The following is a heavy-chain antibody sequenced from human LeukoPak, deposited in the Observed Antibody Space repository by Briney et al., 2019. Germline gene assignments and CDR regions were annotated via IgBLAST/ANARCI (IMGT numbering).Heavy chain of an antibody. Sequence: ASVKVSCKASGYTFTSYEINWVRQATGQGLEWVGWMNPNSGNTAYAQKFQGRVTMTRNTSISTAYMELSSLRSEDTAVYYCANSGAGRFDYWGQGTLVTVSS. CDR2: MNPNSGNT. V-gene: IGHV1-8*01. CDR1: GYTFTSYE. D-gene: IGHD3-10*01. J-gene: IGHJ4*02. CDR3: ANSGAGRFDY.